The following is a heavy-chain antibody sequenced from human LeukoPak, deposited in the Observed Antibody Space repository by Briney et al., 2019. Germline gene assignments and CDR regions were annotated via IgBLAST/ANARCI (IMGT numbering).Heavy chain of an antibody. J-gene: IGHJ4*02. CDR2: IWYDGSNK. Sequence: GGSLRLSCAASGFTFSSYGMHWVRQAPGKGLEWVAVIWYDGSNKYYADSVKGRFTISRDNSKNTLYLQMNSLRAEDTAVYYCAKESPEGRPFDYWGQGTLVTVSS. CDR3: AKESPEGRPFDY. V-gene: IGHV3-33*06. CDR1: GFTFSSYG.